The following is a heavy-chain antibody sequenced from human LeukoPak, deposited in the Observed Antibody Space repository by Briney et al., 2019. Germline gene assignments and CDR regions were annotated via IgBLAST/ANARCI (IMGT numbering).Heavy chain of an antibody. CDR3: ARDKPRSRILYYRVELDY. CDR1: GYTFTSYG. V-gene: IGHV1-18*01. J-gene: IGHJ4*02. CDR2: ISAYNGNT. Sequence: ASVKVSCKASGYTFTSYGISWVRQAPEQGLEWMGWISAYNGNTNYAQKLQGRVTMTTDTSTSTAYMELRSLRSDDTAVYYCARDKPRSRILYYRVELDYWGQGTLITVSS. D-gene: IGHD2-8*01.